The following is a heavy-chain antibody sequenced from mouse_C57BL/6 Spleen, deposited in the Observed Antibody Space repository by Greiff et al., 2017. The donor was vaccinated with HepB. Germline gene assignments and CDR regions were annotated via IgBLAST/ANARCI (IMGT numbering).Heavy chain of an antibody. CDR2: IDPSDSYT. J-gene: IGHJ3*01. CDR1: GYTFTSYW. D-gene: IGHD2-5*01. V-gene: IGHV1-69*01. CDR3: ARSSNYFAY. Sequence: VQLQQPGAELVMPGASVKLSCKASGYTFTSYWMHWVKQRPGQGLEWIGEIDPSDSYTNYNQKFKGKSTLTVDKSSSTAYMQLSSLTSEDSAVYYCARSSNYFAYWGQGTLVTVSA.